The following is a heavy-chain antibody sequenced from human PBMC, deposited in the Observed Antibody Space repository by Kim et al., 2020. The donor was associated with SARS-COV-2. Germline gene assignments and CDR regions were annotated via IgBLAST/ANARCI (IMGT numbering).Heavy chain of an antibody. V-gene: IGHV7-4-1*02. CDR3: ARTGIAAAGVYYFDY. CDR1: GYTFTSYA. J-gene: IGHJ4*02. Sequence: ASVKFSCKASGYTFTSYAMNWVRQAPGQGLEWMGWINTNTGNPTYAQGFTGRFVFSLDTSVSTAYLQISSLKAEDTAVYYCARTGIAAAGVYYFDYWGQGTLVTVSS. CDR2: INTNTGNP. D-gene: IGHD6-13*01.